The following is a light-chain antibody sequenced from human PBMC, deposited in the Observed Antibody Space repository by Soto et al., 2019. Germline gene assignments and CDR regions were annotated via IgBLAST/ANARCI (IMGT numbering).Light chain of an antibody. Sequence: QTVVTQEPSFSVSPGGTVTLTCGLSSGSVSTSYYPSWYQQTPGQAPRTLIYSTNTRSSGVPDRFSGTILGNKAALTITGAKADEDSDYYCVLYRGSGIGVFGGGTKVTVL. V-gene: IGLV8-61*01. CDR3: VLYRGSGIGV. J-gene: IGLJ3*02. CDR1: SGSVSTSYY. CDR2: STN.